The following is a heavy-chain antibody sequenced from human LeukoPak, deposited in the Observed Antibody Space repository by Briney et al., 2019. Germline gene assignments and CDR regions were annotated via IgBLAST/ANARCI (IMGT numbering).Heavy chain of an antibody. CDR1: GFTFDDYA. CDR2: ISWNSGSI. D-gene: IGHD3-22*01. Sequence: GGSLRLSCAASGFTFDDYAMHWVRQAPGKGLEWVSGISWNSGSIGYADSVKGRFTISRDNAKNSLYLQMNSLRAEDTALYYCAKDPYYYDSSGYYIDYWGQGTLVTVSS. V-gene: IGHV3-9*01. CDR3: AKDPYYYDSSGYYIDY. J-gene: IGHJ4*02.